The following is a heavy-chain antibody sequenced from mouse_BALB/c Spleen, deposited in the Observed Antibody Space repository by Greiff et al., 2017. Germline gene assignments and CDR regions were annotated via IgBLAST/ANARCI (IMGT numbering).Heavy chain of an antibody. CDR1: GYSITSDYA. V-gene: IGHV3-2*02. J-gene: IGHJ2*01. Sequence: VQLKQSGPGLVKPSQSLSLTCTVTGYSITSDYAWNWIRQFPGNKLEWMGYISYSGSTSYNPSLKSRISITRDTSKNQFFLQLNSVTTEDTATYYCARGYYFDYWGQGTTITVSS. CDR3: ARGYYFDY. CDR2: ISYSGST.